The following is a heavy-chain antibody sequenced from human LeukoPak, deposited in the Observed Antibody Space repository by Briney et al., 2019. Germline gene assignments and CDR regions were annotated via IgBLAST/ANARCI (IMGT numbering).Heavy chain of an antibody. CDR1: GGSFSGYY. CDR2: INHSGST. J-gene: IGHJ5*02. CDR3: ARGRPSEDYGDYGWFDP. V-gene: IGHV4-34*01. D-gene: IGHD4-17*01. Sequence: SETLSLTCAVYGGSFSGYYWSWICQPPGKGLEWIGEINHSGSTNYNPSLKSRVTISVDTSKNQFPLKLSSVTAADTAVYYCARGRPSEDYGDYGWFDPWGQGTLVTVSS.